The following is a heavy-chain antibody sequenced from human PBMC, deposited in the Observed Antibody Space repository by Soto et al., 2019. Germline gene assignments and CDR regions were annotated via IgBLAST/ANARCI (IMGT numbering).Heavy chain of an antibody. CDR2: IYYSGST. CDR3: AAGGNYDFWSGYPPGYYYYMDV. D-gene: IGHD3-3*01. J-gene: IGHJ6*03. CDR1: GGSISSYY. Sequence: SETLSLTCTVSGGSISSYYWSWIRQPPGKGLEWIGYIYYSGSTNYNPSLKSRVTISVDTSKNQFSLKLSSVTAADTAVYYCAAGGNYDFWSGYPPGYYYYMDVWGKGTTVTVSS. V-gene: IGHV4-59*01.